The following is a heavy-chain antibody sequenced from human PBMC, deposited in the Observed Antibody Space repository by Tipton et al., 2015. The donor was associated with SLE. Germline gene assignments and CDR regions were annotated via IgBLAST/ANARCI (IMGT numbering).Heavy chain of an antibody. J-gene: IGHJ2*01. CDR1: GGSITSSGYY. CDR2: IYYSGST. Sequence: TLSLTCTVSGGSITSSGYYWGWIRQPPGEGLEWIGSIYYSGSTYYNPSLKSRVTISVDTSKNQFSLKLSSVTAADTAVYYCARSSVATVGWYFDLWGRGTLVTVSS. V-gene: IGHV4-39*01. CDR3: ARSSVATVGWYFDL. D-gene: IGHD5-12*01.